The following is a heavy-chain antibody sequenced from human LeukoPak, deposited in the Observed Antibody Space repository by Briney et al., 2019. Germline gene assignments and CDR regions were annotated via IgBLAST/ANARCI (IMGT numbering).Heavy chain of an antibody. CDR1: GYTFTSYD. J-gene: IGHJ6*03. Sequence: ASVKVSCKASGYTFTSYDINWVRQATGQGLEWMGWVNPNSGNTGYAQKFQGRVTMTRNTSISTAYMELSSLRSEDTAVYYCARSIHSKTSFYYYMDVWGKGTTVTVSS. CDR2: VNPNSGNT. V-gene: IGHV1-8*01. CDR3: ARSIHSKTSFYYYMDV. D-gene: IGHD4-11*01.